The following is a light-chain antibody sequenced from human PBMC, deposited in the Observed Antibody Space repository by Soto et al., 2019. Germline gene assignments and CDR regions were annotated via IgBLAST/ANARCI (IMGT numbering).Light chain of an antibody. Sequence: DIQMTQSPSSLSASVGDRVTITCRASQGISNYLAWYQQKPGKVPKLLIYAAATFQSGVPSRFSGSGSGTAFTLTISSLQPEDVATYYYKKYNSDPITFGQGTRLEIK. J-gene: IGKJ5*01. CDR2: AAA. CDR3: KKYNSDPIT. V-gene: IGKV1-27*01. CDR1: QGISNY.